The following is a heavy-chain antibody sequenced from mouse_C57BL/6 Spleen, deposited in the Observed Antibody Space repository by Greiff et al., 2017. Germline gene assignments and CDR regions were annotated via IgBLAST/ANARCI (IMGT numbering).Heavy chain of an antibody. V-gene: IGHV1-69*01. CDR1: GYTFTSYW. CDR3: ASPGSSPKYYAMDY. CDR2: IDPSDSYT. Sequence: QVQLQQPGAELVMPGASVKLSCKASGYTFTSYWMHWVKQRPGQGLEWIGEIDPSDSYTNYNQKFKGKSTLTVDKSSSTAYMQLSSLTSEDSAVYYCASPGSSPKYYAMDYWGQGTSVTVSS. D-gene: IGHD1-1*01. J-gene: IGHJ4*01.